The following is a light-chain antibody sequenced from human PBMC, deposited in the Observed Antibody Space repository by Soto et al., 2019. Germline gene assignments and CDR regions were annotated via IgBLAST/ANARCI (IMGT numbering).Light chain of an antibody. CDR3: QQRRNWL. V-gene: IGKV3-11*01. J-gene: IGKJ3*01. Sequence: EMVLTQSPASLSLSPGERATLSCRASQSVSYLAWYQQKPGQAPRLLIYDASKRATGIPARFSGSGSGTDFTLPICGLEPEESAIYYCQQRRNWLFGSGTKVDIK. CDR1: QSVSY. CDR2: DAS.